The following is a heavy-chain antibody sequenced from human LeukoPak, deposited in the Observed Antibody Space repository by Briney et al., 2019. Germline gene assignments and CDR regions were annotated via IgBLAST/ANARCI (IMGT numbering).Heavy chain of an antibody. CDR1: GFKFRDYY. CDR3: ARGGRSRGWFDP. Sequence: GGSLRLPCAASGFKFRDYYMSWIRQAPGKGLEWISYITMSGSVIQYSSSVKGRFTTSRDNARNSLYLQMNSLRADDTAVYYCARGGRSRGWFDPWGQGTLVTVSS. J-gene: IGHJ5*02. CDR2: ITMSGSVI. V-gene: IGHV3-11*01. D-gene: IGHD6-19*01.